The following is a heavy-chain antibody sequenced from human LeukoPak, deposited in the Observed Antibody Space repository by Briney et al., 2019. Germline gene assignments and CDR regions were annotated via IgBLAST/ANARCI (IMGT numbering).Heavy chain of an antibody. Sequence: GASVKVSCKASGYTFTSYGISWVRQAPGQGLEWMGWISAYNGNTNYAQKLQGRVTMTTDTPTSTAYLELKSLRSDDTAVYYCARDPGTYTGSYYGLNWGQGTLVTV. CDR2: ISAYNGNT. D-gene: IGHD1-26*01. CDR1: GYTFTSYG. V-gene: IGHV1-18*01. CDR3: ARDPGTYTGSYYGLN. J-gene: IGHJ4*02.